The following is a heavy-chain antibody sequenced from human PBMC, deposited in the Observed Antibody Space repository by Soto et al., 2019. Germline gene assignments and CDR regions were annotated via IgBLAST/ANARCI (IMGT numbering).Heavy chain of an antibody. CDR2: ISYDGSNK. CDR3: AKPFRDYDILTGPFDY. D-gene: IGHD3-9*01. J-gene: IGHJ4*02. Sequence: GGSLRLSCAASGFTFSSYGMHWVRQAPGKGLEWVAVISYDGSNKYYADSVKGRFTISRDNSKNTLYLQMNSLRAEDTAVYYCAKPFRDYDILTGPFDYWGQGTLVTVSS. V-gene: IGHV3-30*18. CDR1: GFTFSSYG.